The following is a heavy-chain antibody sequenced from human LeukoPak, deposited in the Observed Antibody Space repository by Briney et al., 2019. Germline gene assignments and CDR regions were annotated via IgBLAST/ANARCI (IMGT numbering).Heavy chain of an antibody. V-gene: IGHV3-30*02. Sequence: GGSLRLSCAASGFIFSSNGMHWVRQAPGKGLEWVAFIRYDGSNKYYADSVKGRFTISRDNSKNTLYLQMNSLRAEDTAVYYCAKDEGSTSCRGVDYWGQGTLVTVSS. CDR3: AKDEGSTSCRGVDY. CDR2: IRYDGSNK. J-gene: IGHJ4*02. D-gene: IGHD2-2*01. CDR1: GFIFSSNG.